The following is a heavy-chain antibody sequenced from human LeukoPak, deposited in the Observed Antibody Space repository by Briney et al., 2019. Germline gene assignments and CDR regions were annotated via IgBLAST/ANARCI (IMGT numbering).Heavy chain of an antibody. D-gene: IGHD5-18*01. CDR1: GFTFSGYA. CDR3: AKVTAGIYFDY. J-gene: IGHJ4*02. CDR2: ISGSGSST. Sequence: GGSLRLSCAASGFTFSGYAMSWVRQAPGKGLEWVSGISGSGSSTYNADSVKGRFTISRDNSKNTVYLQMNSLRAEDTAVYYCAKVTAGIYFDYWGQGTLVTVSS. V-gene: IGHV3-23*01.